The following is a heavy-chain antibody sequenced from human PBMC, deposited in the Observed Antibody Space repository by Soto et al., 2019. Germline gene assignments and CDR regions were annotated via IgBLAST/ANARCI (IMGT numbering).Heavy chain of an antibody. J-gene: IGHJ4*02. CDR2: INHSGST. Sequence: SESLSLTCAVDGGSFSGYYWGWIRQPPGKGLEWIGEINHSGSTNYNPSLKSRVTISVDTSKNQSSPKLSSVPAPDTAVYYCARGLSPRRDIVVVVAAPYFEYWGQGTLVTVS. CDR1: GGSFSGYY. D-gene: IGHD2-15*01. CDR3: ARGLSPRRDIVVVVAAPYFEY. V-gene: IGHV4-34*01.